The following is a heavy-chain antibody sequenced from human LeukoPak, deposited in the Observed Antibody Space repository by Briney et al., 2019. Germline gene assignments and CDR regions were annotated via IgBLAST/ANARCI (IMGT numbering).Heavy chain of an antibody. CDR1: GYSFTSYD. CDR2: MNPNSGNT. V-gene: IGHV1-8*01. CDR3: ARLWRSGGINYYGMDV. J-gene: IGHJ6*02. Sequence: ASVKVSCKASGYSFTSYDINWVRQATGQGLEWMGWMNPNSGNTGYAQKFQGRVTMTSNTSINTAYMELSSLRSEDTAVYYCARLWRSGGINYYGMDVWGQGTTVTVSS. D-gene: IGHD2-15*01.